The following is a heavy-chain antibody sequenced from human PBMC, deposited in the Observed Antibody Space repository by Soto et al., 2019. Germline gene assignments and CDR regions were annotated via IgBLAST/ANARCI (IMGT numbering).Heavy chain of an antibody. CDR3: ARAGYCGPGCYYYFDY. CDR2: IKPDGSAT. V-gene: IGHV3-7*01. D-gene: IGHD2-21*02. J-gene: IGHJ4*02. Sequence: GGSLRLSCAVSGFTFGSYWMNWVRLIPGKGLEWVAYIKPDGSATYYVDSVKGRFTISRDNAKNSLYLQMNSLRVEDTSVYYCARAGYCGPGCYYYFDYWGQGTLVTVS. CDR1: GFTFGSYW.